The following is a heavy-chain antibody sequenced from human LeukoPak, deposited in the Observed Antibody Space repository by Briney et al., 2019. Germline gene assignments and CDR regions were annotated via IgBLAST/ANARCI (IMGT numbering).Heavy chain of an antibody. D-gene: IGHD6-19*01. V-gene: IGHV1-18*01. J-gene: IGHJ5*02. CDR2: ISAYNGNT. CDR3: ERVWVAAVEAGNWFDP. Sequence: ASVKVSCRASGYTFTSYGISWVRQAPGQGLEWMGWISAYNGNTNYAQKLQGRVTMTTDTSTSTAYMELRSLRSDDTAVYYCERVWVAAVEAGNWFDPWGQGTLVTVSS. CDR1: GYTFTSYG.